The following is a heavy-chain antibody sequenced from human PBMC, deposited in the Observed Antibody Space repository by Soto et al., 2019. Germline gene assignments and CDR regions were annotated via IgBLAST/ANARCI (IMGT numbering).Heavy chain of an antibody. J-gene: IGHJ5*02. CDR2: IRSKAYGGTT. Sequence: PGGSLRLSCTASGFTFGDYAMSWVRQAPGEGLERVGFIRSKAYGGTTEYAASVEGRFTISRDDSKSIAYLQMNSLKTEDTAVYYCTRDNGPAIAAAGSGFDPWGQGTLVTVSS. CDR3: TRDNGPAIAAAGSGFDP. V-gene: IGHV3-49*04. CDR1: GFTFGDYA. D-gene: IGHD6-13*01.